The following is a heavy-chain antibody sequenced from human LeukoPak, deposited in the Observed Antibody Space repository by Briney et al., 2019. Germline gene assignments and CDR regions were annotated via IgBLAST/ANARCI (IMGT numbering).Heavy chain of an antibody. CDR3: ARDYYDSSGIDY. V-gene: IGHV1-2*02. Sequence: GASVTVSFTGAGYTFTVYYMHWGRQGPGQGKEWMGWINPNRGGTNYEQKFQGRGTITRERATSTAYMELSRLRSDDTAVYYCARDYYDSSGIDYWGQGTLVTVSS. D-gene: IGHD3-22*01. CDR1: GYTFTVYY. J-gene: IGHJ4*02. CDR2: INPNRGGT.